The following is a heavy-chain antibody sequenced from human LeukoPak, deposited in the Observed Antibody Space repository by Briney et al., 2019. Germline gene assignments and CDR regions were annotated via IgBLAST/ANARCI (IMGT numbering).Heavy chain of an antibody. J-gene: IGHJ4*02. V-gene: IGHV3-30*02. D-gene: IGHD3-22*01. CDR3: ARERNYYDSSGYYYVWDY. CDR2: IRYDGSNK. CDR1: GFTFSSYG. Sequence: PGGSLRLSCAASGFTFSSYGMHWVRQAPGKGLEWVAFIRYDGSNKYYADSVKGRFTISRDNSKNTLYLQMNSLRAEDTAVYYCARERNYYDSSGYYYVWDYWGQGTLVTVSS.